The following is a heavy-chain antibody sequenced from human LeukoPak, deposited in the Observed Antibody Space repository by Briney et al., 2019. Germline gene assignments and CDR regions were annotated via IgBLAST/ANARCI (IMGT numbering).Heavy chain of an antibody. CDR3: AIPDSSSFYDILTGYQRY. D-gene: IGHD3-9*01. Sequence: GESLKISCKGSGYSFTSYWVGWVRQMPGKGQEWMGIIYPGDSDTRYSPSFQGQVTISADKSISTAYLQWSSLKASDTAMYYCAIPDSSSFYDILTGYQRYWGQGTLVTVSS. CDR1: GYSFTSYW. CDR2: IYPGDSDT. V-gene: IGHV5-51*01. J-gene: IGHJ4*02.